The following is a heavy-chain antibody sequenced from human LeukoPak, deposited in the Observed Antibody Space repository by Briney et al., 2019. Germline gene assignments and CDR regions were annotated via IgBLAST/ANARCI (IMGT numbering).Heavy chain of an antibody. D-gene: IGHD4-17*01. Sequence: GESPKISCKGSGYSFTSYWIGWVRQMPGKGLEWMGIIYPGDSDTRYSPSFQGQVTISADKSISTAYLQWSSLKASDTAMYYCAIPRYGDYGPTDAFDIWGQGTMVTVSS. CDR2: IYPGDSDT. CDR1: GYSFTSYW. J-gene: IGHJ3*02. CDR3: AIPRYGDYGPTDAFDI. V-gene: IGHV5-51*01.